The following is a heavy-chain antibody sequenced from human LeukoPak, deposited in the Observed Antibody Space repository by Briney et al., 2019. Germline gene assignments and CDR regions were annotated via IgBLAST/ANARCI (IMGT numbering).Heavy chain of an antibody. CDR3: ARGALYQYYLDFWG. D-gene: IGHD4-17*01. J-gene: IGHJ4*02. Sequence: GGSLRLSCEASGFTFTTYWIHWVRQGPGKGLVWVSRIKYDGSTSNYADSVKGRFTISRDNAKNTVYLQMYSLRVQDTAVFYCARGALYQYYLDFWGWGQGTLVSVCS. CDR1: GFTFTTYW. CDR2: IKYDGSTS. V-gene: IGHV3-74*01.